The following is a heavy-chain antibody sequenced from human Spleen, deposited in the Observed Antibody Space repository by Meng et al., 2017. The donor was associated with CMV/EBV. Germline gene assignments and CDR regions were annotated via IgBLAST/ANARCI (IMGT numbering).Heavy chain of an antibody. CDR1: GYTFTGYY. J-gene: IGHJ5*02. V-gene: IGHV1-2*02. CDR3: ARVRSGYDNWFDP. Sequence: ASVKVSCNASGYTFTGYYMHWVRQAPGQGLEWMGWINPNSGGTNYAQKFQGRVTMTRDTSISTAYMELSRRRTDDTAVYYCARVRSGYDNWFDPWGQGTLVTVSS. CDR2: INPNSGGT. D-gene: IGHD5-12*01.